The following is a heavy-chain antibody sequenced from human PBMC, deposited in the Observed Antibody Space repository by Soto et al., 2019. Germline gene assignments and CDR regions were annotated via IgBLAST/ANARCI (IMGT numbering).Heavy chain of an antibody. CDR1: GDSVSSNSAA. CDR3: ARGSWDDVTGHYYMDV. Sequence: PSQTLSLTCDISGDSVSSNSAAWNWIRQTPSRGLEWLGRTYYRSKWYINYAVSVKSRITVNPDTSKNQFSLQLNSVTPEDTAVYYCARGSWDDVTGHYYMDVWGKGTTVNVSS. CDR2: TYYRSKWYI. J-gene: IGHJ6*03. V-gene: IGHV6-1*01. D-gene: IGHD1-1*01.